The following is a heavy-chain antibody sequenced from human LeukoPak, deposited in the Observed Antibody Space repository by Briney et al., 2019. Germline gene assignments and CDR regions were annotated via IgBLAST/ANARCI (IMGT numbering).Heavy chain of an antibody. CDR1: GFTFSSYA. CDR2: ISYDGSNK. CDR3: ARVAVAGPYYYYYYGMDV. V-gene: IGHV3-30*04. Sequence: PGRSLRLSCAASGFTFSSYAMHWVRQAPGKGLGWVAVISYDGSNKYYADSVKGRFTISRDNSKNTLYLQMNSLRAEDTAVYYCARVAVAGPYYYYYYGMDVWGQGTTVTVSS. D-gene: IGHD6-19*01. J-gene: IGHJ6*02.